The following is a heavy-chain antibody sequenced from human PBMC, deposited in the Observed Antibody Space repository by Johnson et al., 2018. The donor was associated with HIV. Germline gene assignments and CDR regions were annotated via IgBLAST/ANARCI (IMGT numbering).Heavy chain of an antibody. J-gene: IGHJ3*01. Sequence: VQLVESGGGLIQPGGSLRLSCAASGFTFSDYYMSWVRQAPGKGLEWVSVIYATNNTYYGDSVKGRFILSRDNSKNTLYLQMTSLRQDDTAVYSCYGTDHFGAGSESKGTFDAWGQGTMVTVSS. D-gene: IGHD3-10*01. V-gene: IGHV3-53*01. CDR2: IYATNNT. CDR1: GFTFSDYY. CDR3: YGTDHFGAGSESKGTFDA.